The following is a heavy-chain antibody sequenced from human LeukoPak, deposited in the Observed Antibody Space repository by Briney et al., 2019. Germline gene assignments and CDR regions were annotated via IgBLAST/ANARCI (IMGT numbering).Heavy chain of an antibody. D-gene: IGHD2-21*02. V-gene: IGHV4-34*01. CDR1: GGSFSGYY. J-gene: IGHJ4*02. CDR2: INHSGST. CDR3: AREERSYCGGDCSYFDY. Sequence: SETLSLTCAVYGGSFSGYYWSWIRQPPGKGLEWIGEINHSGSTNYNPSLKSRVTISVDTSKNQFSLKLSSVTAADTAVYYCAREERSYCGGDCSYFDYWGQGTLVTVSS.